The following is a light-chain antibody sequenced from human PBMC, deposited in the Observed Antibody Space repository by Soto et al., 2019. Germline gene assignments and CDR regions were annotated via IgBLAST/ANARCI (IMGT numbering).Light chain of an antibody. J-gene: IGKJ1*01. CDR3: QQLSRYQRT. CDR1: QGMSTY. V-gene: IGKV1-9*01. Sequence: DIQLTQSPSTLSVSLGDTATISCRASQGMSTYLAWYQQKPGKAPKLLICYASTMQSGVPARFSGGGSGTEFTLTTITLQPDDAVIYYCQQLSRYQRTFGQGTKVEIK. CDR2: YAS.